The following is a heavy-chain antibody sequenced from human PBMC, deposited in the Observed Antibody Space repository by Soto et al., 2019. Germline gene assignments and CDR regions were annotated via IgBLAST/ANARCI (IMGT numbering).Heavy chain of an antibody. V-gene: IGHV1-69*01. CDR2: IIPIFGTA. Sequence: QVQLVQSGAEVKKPGSSVKVSCKASGGTFSSYAISWVRQAPGQGLEWMGGIIPIFGTANYAQKFQGRVTLTADESTSTAYMELSSLRAEDTAVYYCARDRAYCGGDCYPDAFDICGHGTIVTVSS. J-gene: IGHJ3*02. CDR1: GGTFSSYA. CDR3: ARDRAYCGGDCYPDAFDI. D-gene: IGHD2-21*02.